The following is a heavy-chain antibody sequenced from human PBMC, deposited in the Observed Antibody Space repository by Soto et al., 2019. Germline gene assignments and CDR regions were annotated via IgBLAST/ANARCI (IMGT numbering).Heavy chain of an antibody. V-gene: IGHV4-39*01. D-gene: IGHD3-3*01. J-gene: IGHJ4*02. CDR3: AKPGFWSGYRVDDY. CDR2: ISYSGSA. Sequence: PSETLSLTCTVAGGSSSSSSSYWGWIRQSPGKGLEWIGSISYSGSAYYNPSLKSRVTISVDTSKTQFTLKLTSVTAADTAVYFCAKPGFWSGYRVDDYWGQGTLVTVSS. CDR1: GGSSSSSSSY.